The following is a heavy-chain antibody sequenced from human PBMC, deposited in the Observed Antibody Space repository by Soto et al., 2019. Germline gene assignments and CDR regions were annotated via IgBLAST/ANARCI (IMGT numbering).Heavy chain of an antibody. CDR1: GFTFSDHY. CDR3: AIYSGNYYKSFDY. J-gene: IGHJ4*02. Sequence: GGSLRLSCAASGFTFSDHYMDWVRRAPGRGLEWVGRVRNKANSYATEYAASVKGRFTISRDDSKNSLYLQMNSLETEDTAVYFCAIYSGNYYKSFDYWSQGTLVTVSS. V-gene: IGHV3-72*01. D-gene: IGHD3-10*02. CDR2: VRNKANSYAT.